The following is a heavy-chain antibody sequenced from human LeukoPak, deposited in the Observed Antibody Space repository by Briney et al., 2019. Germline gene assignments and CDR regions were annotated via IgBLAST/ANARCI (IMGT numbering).Heavy chain of an antibody. CDR3: ASRYYYDTRGYFLH. CDR2: IYYSGST. J-gene: IGHJ1*01. CDR1: GHSIRSSSYY. V-gene: IGHV4-39*01. D-gene: IGHD3-22*01. Sequence: SSETLSLTCTVSGHSIRSSSYYWGWIRQSPEKGLEWIGSIYYSGSTYYSASFKSRITISVDTSQNQFSLKLRSVTAADRAVYYCASRYYYDTRGYFLHWGQGTLVTVSS.